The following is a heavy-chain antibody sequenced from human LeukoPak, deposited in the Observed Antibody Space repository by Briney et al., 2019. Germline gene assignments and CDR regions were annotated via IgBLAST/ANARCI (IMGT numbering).Heavy chain of an antibody. Sequence: SETLSLTCAVYGGSFSGYYWSWIRQPPGKGLEWIGYIYYSGSTNYNPSLKSRVTISVDTSKNRFSLKLSSVTAADTAVYYCARDQAGTTDYWGQGTLVTVSS. J-gene: IGHJ4*02. D-gene: IGHD1-7*01. CDR1: GGSFSGYY. CDR3: ARDQAGTTDY. V-gene: IGHV4-59*01. CDR2: IYYSGST.